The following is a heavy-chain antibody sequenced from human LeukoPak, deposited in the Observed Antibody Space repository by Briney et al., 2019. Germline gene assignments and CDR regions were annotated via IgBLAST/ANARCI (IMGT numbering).Heavy chain of an antibody. CDR1: ANTLGYY. V-gene: IGHV1-2*02. CDR3: ARDLSITMVRAPFY. J-gene: IGHJ4*02. D-gene: IGHD3-10*01. Sequence: ASVKVSCKASANTLGYYMHWVRQAPGQGHEWMGWINPNSGGTNYAQKFQGRVTMTRDTSISTAFMELSRLRSDDTAVYYCARDLSITMVRAPFYWGPGTPVTVSS. CDR2: INPNSGGT.